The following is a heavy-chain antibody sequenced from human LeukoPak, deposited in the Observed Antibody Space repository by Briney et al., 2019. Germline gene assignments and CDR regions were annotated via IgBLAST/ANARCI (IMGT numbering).Heavy chain of an antibody. Sequence: ASVKVSCKASGYTFTSYGISWVRQAPGQGLEWMGWISAYNGNTNYAQKLQGRVTMTTDTSTSTAYMELRGLRSDDTAVYYCARVRGAGYYGSGSYEIDYWGQGTLVTVSS. CDR3: ARVRGAGYYGSGSYEIDY. V-gene: IGHV1-18*01. CDR1: GYTFTSYG. CDR2: ISAYNGNT. D-gene: IGHD3-10*01. J-gene: IGHJ4*02.